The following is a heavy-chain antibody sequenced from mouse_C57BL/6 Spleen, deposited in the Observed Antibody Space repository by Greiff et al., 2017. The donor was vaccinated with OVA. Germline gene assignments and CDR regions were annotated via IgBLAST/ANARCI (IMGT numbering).Heavy chain of an antibody. D-gene: IGHD1-1*01. CDR3: ARDDYGHAMDY. Sequence: ESGPGLVKPSQSLSLTCSVTGYSITSGYYWNWIRQFPGNKLEWMGYISYDGSNNYNPSLKNRISITRDTSKNQFFLKLNSVTTEDTATYYCARDDYGHAMDYWGQGTSVTVSS. CDR2: ISYDGSN. J-gene: IGHJ4*01. V-gene: IGHV3-6*01. CDR1: GYSITSGYY.